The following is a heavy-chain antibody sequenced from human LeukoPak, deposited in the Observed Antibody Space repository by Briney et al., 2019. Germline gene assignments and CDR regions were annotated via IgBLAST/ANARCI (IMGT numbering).Heavy chain of an antibody. CDR1: GFTFSSYA. V-gene: IGHV3/OR16-10*01. J-gene: IGHJ4*02. CDR3: ARRNDY. Sequence: GGSLRLSCAASGFTFSSYAMHWVRQAPGKGLEWVSAIGTGGGTYYADSVKGRFTISRDNAKNSLYLQMNSLRAEDMAVYYCARRNDYWGQGTLVTVSS. CDR2: IGTGGGT.